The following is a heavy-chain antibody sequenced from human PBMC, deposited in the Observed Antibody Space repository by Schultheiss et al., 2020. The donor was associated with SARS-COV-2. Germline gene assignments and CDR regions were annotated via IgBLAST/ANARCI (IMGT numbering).Heavy chain of an antibody. V-gene: IGHV4-59*10. CDR1: GGSFSGYY. Sequence: SETLSLTCAVYGGSFSGYYWSWIRQPAGKGLEWIGRIYTSGSTNYNPSLKSRVTISVDTSKNQFSLKLSSVTAADTAVYYCARGTGDPVHFDYWGQGPRSPSPQ. D-gene: IGHD7-27*01. CDR2: IYTSGST. CDR3: ARGTGDPVHFDY. J-gene: IGHJ4*02.